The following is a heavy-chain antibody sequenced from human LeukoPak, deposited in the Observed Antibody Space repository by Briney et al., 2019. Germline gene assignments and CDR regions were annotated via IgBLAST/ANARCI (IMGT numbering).Heavy chain of an antibody. J-gene: IGHJ4*02. Sequence: GGSLRLSCAASGFTFSSYSMNWVRQAPGKGLEWVSSITSSSSYIYYADSVKGRFTISRDNPQTPLYLQMHSLRADDTAVYYCARRYCTTTNCYAFESWGQGTLVTVSS. CDR1: GFTFSSYS. CDR3: ARRYCTTTNCYAFES. D-gene: IGHD2-2*01. V-gene: IGHV3-21*01. CDR2: ITSSSSYI.